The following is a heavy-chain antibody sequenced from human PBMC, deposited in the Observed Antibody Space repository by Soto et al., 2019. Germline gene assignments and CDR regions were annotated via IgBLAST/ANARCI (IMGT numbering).Heavy chain of an antibody. Sequence: EVQLLESGGGLVQPGGSLRLSCAASGFTFSSYAMSWVRQAPGQELEWVSAIRGSGGSTYYEDSVKGQITISRDNSKNTLYLQMNLLRADDKAVYYCAKDGRFVEWLLLWGQGTLVTVS. J-gene: IGHJ4*02. V-gene: IGHV3-23*01. D-gene: IGHD3-3*01. CDR1: GFTFSSYA. CDR2: IRGSGGST. CDR3: AKDGRFVEWLLL.